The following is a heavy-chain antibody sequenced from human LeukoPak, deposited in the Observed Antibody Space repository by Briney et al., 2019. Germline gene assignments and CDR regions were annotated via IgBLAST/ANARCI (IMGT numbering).Heavy chain of an antibody. CDR2: IYYSGST. CDR1: GGSISSSSYY. V-gene: IGHV4-39*07. CDR3: ARGTPPGYNWFDP. D-gene: IGHD4-23*01. J-gene: IGHJ5*02. Sequence: NPSLTCPVSGGSISSSSYYWGWIRQPPGKGLEWIGSIYYSGSTYYNPSLKSRVTISVDTSKNQFSLKLSSVTAADTAVYYCARGTPPGYNWFDPWGQGTLVTVSS.